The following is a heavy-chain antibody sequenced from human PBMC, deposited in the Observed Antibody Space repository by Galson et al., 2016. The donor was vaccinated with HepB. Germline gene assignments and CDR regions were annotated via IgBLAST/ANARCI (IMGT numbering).Heavy chain of an antibody. CDR1: GYPFTTYD. J-gene: IGHJ6*02. D-gene: IGHD1-1*01. V-gene: IGHV1-8*01. Sequence: SVKVSCKASGYPFTTYDINWVRQATGQGPEWMGWMNPSSANTGYAQTFQGRVTMTRDTSISTAYMELRSLRSDDTAVYYCARSLDYYYGMDVWGQGTTVTVSS. CDR2: MNPSSANT. CDR3: ARSLDYYYGMDV.